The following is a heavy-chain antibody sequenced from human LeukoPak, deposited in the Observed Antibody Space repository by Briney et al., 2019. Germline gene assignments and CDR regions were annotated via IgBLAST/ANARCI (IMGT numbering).Heavy chain of an antibody. D-gene: IGHD2-2*01. CDR2: ISYDGSNK. CDR1: GFTFSSYA. Sequence: PGGSLRLSCAASGFTFSSYAMHWVRQAPGKGLEWVAVISYDGSNKYYADSVKGRFTISRDNSKNTLYLQMNSLRAEDTAVYYCARAPGSIVVVPAAMGWSSYFDYWGQGTLVTVSS. V-gene: IGHV3-30-3*01. CDR3: ARAPGSIVVVPAAMGWSSYFDY. J-gene: IGHJ4*02.